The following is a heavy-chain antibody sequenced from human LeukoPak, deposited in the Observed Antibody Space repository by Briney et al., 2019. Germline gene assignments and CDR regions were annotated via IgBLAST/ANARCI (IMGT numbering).Heavy chain of an antibody. CDR2: IYYSGST. CDR1: GGSISSSSYY. D-gene: IGHD3-22*01. J-gene: IGHJ4*02. Sequence: PSETLSLTCTVSGGSISSSSYYWGWIRQPPGKGLEWIGSIYYSGSTYYNPSLKSRVTISVDTSKNQFSLKLSSVTAADTAVYYCARQDMIVVVSFDYWGQGTLVTVSS. V-gene: IGHV4-39*01. CDR3: ARQDMIVVVSFDY.